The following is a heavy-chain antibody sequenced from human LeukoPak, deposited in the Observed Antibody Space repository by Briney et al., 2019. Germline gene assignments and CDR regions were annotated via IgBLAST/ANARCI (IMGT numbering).Heavy chain of an antibody. V-gene: IGHV3-30*03. CDR3: TRELTSGYFDS. CDR1: GFTFSSYG. D-gene: IGHD6-6*01. Sequence: GGSLRLSCAASGFTFSSYGMHWVRQAPGKGLEWVADISYDGNNKFYADSVKGRFTISRDNSKNTLYLQMSSLSPEDTAVFYCTRELTSGYFDSWGQGTLVTVSS. J-gene: IGHJ4*02. CDR2: ISYDGNNK.